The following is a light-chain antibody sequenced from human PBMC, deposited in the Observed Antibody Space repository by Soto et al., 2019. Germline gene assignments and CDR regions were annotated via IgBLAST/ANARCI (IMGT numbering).Light chain of an antibody. CDR3: CSYAGSTSWV. CDR2: EGS. Sequence: QSVLTQPASVSGSPGQSITISCNGTSSDVGNYNFVSWYQQHPGKAPKLRIYEGSKRPSGSSNRFSGSKSGNTASLTISGLQAEDEADYYCCSYAGSTSWVFGGGTKVTVL. V-gene: IGLV2-23*01. J-gene: IGLJ3*02. CDR1: SSDVGNYNF.